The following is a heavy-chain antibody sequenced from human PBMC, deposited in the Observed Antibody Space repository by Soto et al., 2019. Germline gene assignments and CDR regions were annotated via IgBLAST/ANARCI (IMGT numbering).Heavy chain of an antibody. CDR2: MSADGGST. CDR3: AKDSYGSGTDYFYGMDV. D-gene: IGHD3-10*01. V-gene: IGHV3-23*01. CDR1: GFSFSSYA. Sequence: PGGSLRLTCAASGFSFSSYAMSWVRQPPGKGLEWVSCMSADGGSTFHANSVKGRFTISRDNSKNTLYLQMNSLRAEDTGVYYCAKDSYGSGTDYFYGMDVRGQGTTVTVSS. J-gene: IGHJ6*02.